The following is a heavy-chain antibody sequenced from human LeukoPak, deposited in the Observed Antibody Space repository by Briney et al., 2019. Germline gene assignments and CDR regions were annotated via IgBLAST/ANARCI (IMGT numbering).Heavy chain of an antibody. D-gene: IGHD2-15*01. CDR1: GFTFSTYA. CDR2: ISSWSSYK. V-gene: IGHV3-21*01. J-gene: IGHJ6*02. Sequence: KPGGSLRLSCAASGFTFSTYAMNWVRQAPGKGLEWVSSISSWSSYKYYADSVEGRFTISRDNTQNSLYLHMNSLRAEDTAVYYCARVLCSGGSCPEYYYYYYAMDVWGQGTTVTVSS. CDR3: ARVLCSGGSCPEYYYYYYAMDV.